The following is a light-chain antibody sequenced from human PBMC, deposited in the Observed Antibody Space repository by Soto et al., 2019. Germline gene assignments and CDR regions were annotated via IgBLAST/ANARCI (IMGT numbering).Light chain of an antibody. CDR2: EVS. CDR1: SSDVGGYNY. J-gene: IGLJ2*01. Sequence: QSALTQPPSASGSPGQSVTISCTGTSSDVGGYNYVSWYQQHPGKAPKLMIYEVSKRPSGVPDRFSGSKSGNTASLTVSGLQAEDAAGYYCSSYAGSNNLVVFGGGTKVTVL. CDR3: SSYAGSNNLVV. V-gene: IGLV2-8*01.